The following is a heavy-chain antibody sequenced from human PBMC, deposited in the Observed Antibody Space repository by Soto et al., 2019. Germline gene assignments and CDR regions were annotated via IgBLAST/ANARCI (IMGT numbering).Heavy chain of an antibody. Sequence: GGSLRLSCAASGFTFDDYAMHWVRQAPGKGLEWVSSISSSSSYKYYADSVKGRFTISRDNAKNKLSLQMNTLTAEDTAIYYCAKGSTYYYYNMEAWGKGTTVTVSS. J-gene: IGHJ6*03. D-gene: IGHD3-10*01. CDR1: GFTFDDYA. CDR2: ISSSSSYK. V-gene: IGHV3-21*04. CDR3: AKGSTYYYYNMEA.